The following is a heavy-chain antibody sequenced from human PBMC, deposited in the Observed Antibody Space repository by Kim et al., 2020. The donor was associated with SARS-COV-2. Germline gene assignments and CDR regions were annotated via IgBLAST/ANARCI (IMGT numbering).Heavy chain of an antibody. Sequence: NPTLKSRVTMSVDPSKNQYSLKLSSVTAADTAVYYCANGGNYCSGGSCFDYWGQGTLVTVSS. V-gene: IGHV4-34*01. D-gene: IGHD2-15*01. CDR3: ANGGNYCSGGSCFDY. J-gene: IGHJ4*02.